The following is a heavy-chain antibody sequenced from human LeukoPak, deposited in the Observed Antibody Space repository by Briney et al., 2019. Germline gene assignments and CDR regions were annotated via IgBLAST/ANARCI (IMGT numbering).Heavy chain of an antibody. Sequence: ASVKVSCKASGHTFSDYYMHWVRQAPGQGPEWMGWINPNSAGTKYAQKFQGRVTMTWDTSISTAYMELSRLTSDDTAVYYCARHSKYANNWFDPWGQGTLVT. J-gene: IGHJ5*02. D-gene: IGHD4-11*01. CDR2: INPNSAGT. V-gene: IGHV1-2*02. CDR3: ARHSKYANNWFDP. CDR1: GHTFSDYY.